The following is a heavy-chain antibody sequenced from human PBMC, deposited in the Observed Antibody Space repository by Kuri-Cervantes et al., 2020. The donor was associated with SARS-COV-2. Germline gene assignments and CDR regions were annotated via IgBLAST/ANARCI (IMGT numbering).Heavy chain of an antibody. CDR2: IIPILGPA. CDR1: GGTFRNYG. CDR3: ARGGVATPYYAMDV. J-gene: IGHJ6*02. V-gene: IGHV1-69*10. Sequence: SVKVSCKASGGTFRNYGFSRVRQAPGQRLEWMGGIIPILGPANYAPRFQGRATITADQSTNIAYVELNSLTSEDTAVYYCARGGVATPYYAMDVWGQGTTVTVSS. D-gene: IGHD2-21*01.